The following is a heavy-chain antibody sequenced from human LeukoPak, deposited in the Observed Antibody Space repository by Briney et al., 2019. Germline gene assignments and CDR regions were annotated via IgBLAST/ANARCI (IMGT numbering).Heavy chain of an antibody. V-gene: IGHV3-33*06. J-gene: IGHJ4*02. CDR1: GFTFSSYG. CDR3: AKDHQYKFGELSAYFDY. D-gene: IGHD3-10*01. Sequence: PGRSLRLSCAASGFTFSSYGMHWVRQAPGKGLEWVAVIWYDGSNKYYADSVKGRFTISRDNSKNTLYLQMNNLRAEDTAVYYCAKDHQYKFGELSAYFDYWGQGTLVTVSS. CDR2: IWYDGSNK.